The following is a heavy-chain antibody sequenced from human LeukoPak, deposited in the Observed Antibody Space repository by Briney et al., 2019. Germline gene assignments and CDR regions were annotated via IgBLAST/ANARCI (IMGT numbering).Heavy chain of an antibody. V-gene: IGHV3-21*01. J-gene: IGHJ4*02. CDR2: ISSSSSYI. CDR1: GFTFSSYS. Sequence: GGSLRLSCAASGFTFSSYSMNWVRQAPGKGLEWVSSISSSSSYIYYADSVKGRLTISRGNAKNSLYLQMNSLRAEDTAVYYCARDGDGYNDYWGQGTLVTVSS. CDR3: ARDGDGYNDY. D-gene: IGHD5-24*01.